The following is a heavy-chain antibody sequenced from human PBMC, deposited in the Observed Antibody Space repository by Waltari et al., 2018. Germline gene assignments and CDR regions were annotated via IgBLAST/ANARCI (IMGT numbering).Heavy chain of an antibody. CDR3: ARDYDQDWFDP. CDR2: LYGRGST. Sequence: QVQLQESGPGLVRPSETLSLTCTVSGGPISDFYWTWIRQPAGKGLEWIGRLYGRGSTNYHPSLKGRVSMSVDTSKNQFSLMLTSVTAADTAVYFCARDYDQDWFDPWGQGTLVTVS. CDR1: GGPISDFY. D-gene: IGHD3-16*01. V-gene: IGHV4-4*07. J-gene: IGHJ5*02.